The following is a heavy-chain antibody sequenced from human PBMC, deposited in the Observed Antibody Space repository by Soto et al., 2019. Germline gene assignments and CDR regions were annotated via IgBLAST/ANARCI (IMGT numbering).Heavy chain of an antibody. CDR2: TYYRSKWYN. J-gene: IGHJ5*02. CDR3: ERFSPASGDYLFFTS. D-gene: IGHD4-17*01. Sequence: QVQLQQSGPGLVKPSQTLSLTCAISGDSVSSNSAAWNWIRQSPSRGLEWLGRTYYRSKWYNDYALSVKGQLPTNPDTSKTRFPLRLTSLPPGARVVFYCERFSPASGDYLFFTSWAQGPLSTVSS. V-gene: IGHV6-1*01. CDR1: GDSVSSNSAA.